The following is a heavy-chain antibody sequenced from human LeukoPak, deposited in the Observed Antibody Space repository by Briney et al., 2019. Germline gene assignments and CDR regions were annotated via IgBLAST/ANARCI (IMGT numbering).Heavy chain of an antibody. CDR3: AKPDIWNDFSRATPRALMTDY. Sequence: GGSLRLSCAASGFTFSSYAMHWVRQAPGKGLEYVSAISSNGGSTYYANSVKGRFTISRDNSKNTLYLQMGSLRAEDTAVYYCAKPDIWNDFSRATPRALMTDYWGQGTLVTVSS. J-gene: IGHJ4*02. CDR1: GFTFSSYA. CDR2: ISSNGGST. D-gene: IGHD1-20*01. V-gene: IGHV3-64*01.